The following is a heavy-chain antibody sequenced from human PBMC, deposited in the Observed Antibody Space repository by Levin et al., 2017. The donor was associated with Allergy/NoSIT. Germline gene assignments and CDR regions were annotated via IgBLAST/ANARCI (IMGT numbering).Heavy chain of an antibody. CDR1: GGSITSGFYY. J-gene: IGHJ6*02. Sequence: SETLSLTCTVSGGSITSGFYYWGWVRQSPEKGLEWIGSFYYSGGTYYNPSLKSRFTISFDTSKNQFFLRLRSVTAADTAVYYCARRPIVENFPQEYYGMDVWGQGTTVTVSS. V-gene: IGHV4-39*01. CDR3: ARRPIVENFPQEYYGMDV. CDR2: FYYSGGT. D-gene: IGHD1-26*01.